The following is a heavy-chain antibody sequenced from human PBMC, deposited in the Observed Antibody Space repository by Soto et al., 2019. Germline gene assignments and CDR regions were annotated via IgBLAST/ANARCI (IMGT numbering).Heavy chain of an antibody. J-gene: IGHJ4*02. Sequence: EVQLVESGGGLVQPGGSLRLSCAASGFTFSSYEMNWVRQAPGKGLEWVSYISSSGSTIYYADSVKGRFTISRDNAKNSLYLQMNSLRAEDTAVYYCARASDFWSGYSSYFDYWGQGTLVTVSS. CDR2: ISSSGSTI. CDR1: GFTFSSYE. V-gene: IGHV3-48*03. CDR3: ARASDFWSGYSSYFDY. D-gene: IGHD3-3*01.